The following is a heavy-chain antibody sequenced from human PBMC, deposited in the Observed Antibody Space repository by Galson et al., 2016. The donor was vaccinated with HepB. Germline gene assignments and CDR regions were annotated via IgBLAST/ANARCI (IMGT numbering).Heavy chain of an antibody. V-gene: IGHV3-23*01. CDR3: AKDGILHSHVWYGGDY. Sequence: SLRLSCAASGFTFSAYAMSWVRQAPGKGLEWVSLICGSGACTYYADSVKGRFTISRDNSRNTGDMQMNSLRAEDTAVYYCAKDGILHSHVWYGGDYWGQGTLVTVSS. D-gene: IGHD6-19*01. J-gene: IGHJ4*02. CDR1: GFTFSAYA. CDR2: ICGSGACT.